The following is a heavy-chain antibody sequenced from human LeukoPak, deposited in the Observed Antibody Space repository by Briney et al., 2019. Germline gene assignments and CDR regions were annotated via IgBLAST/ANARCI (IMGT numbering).Heavy chain of an antibody. CDR3: GRSNDYGDYKTDY. CDR1: GGSVSSGSYY. Sequence: SETLSLTCTVSGGSVSSGSYYWSWIRQPPGKGLEWIGYIYYSGSTNYNPSLKSRVTISVDTSKNQFSLKLSSVTAADTAVYYCGRSNDYGDYKTDYWGQGTLVTVSS. CDR2: IYYSGST. J-gene: IGHJ4*02. D-gene: IGHD4-17*01. V-gene: IGHV4-61*01.